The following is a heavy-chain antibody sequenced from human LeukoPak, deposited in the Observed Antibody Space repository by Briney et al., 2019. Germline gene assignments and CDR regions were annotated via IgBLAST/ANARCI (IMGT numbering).Heavy chain of an antibody. CDR1: GYTFTSYG. CDR2: ISAYNGNT. V-gene: IGHV1-18*01. CDR3: ARTQDVTYFYYYMDV. Sequence: GASVKVSCKASGYTFTSYGISWVRQAPGQGLEWMGWISAYNGNTNYAQKFQGRVTMTTDIPASTAYMEVRSLRSDDTAMYFCARTQDVTYFYYYMDVWGKGTTVTVSS. J-gene: IGHJ6*03. D-gene: IGHD2-21*02.